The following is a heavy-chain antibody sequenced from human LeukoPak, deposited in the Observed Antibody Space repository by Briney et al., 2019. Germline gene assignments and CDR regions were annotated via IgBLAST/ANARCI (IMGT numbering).Heavy chain of an antibody. CDR2: IWYDGSNK. CDR1: GFTFSSYG. D-gene: IGHD3-9*01. CDR3: ARTMRPILTGYYSLDY. V-gene: IGHV3-33*01. Sequence: PGGSLILSCAASGFTFSSYGMHWVRQAPGKGLEWVAVIWYDGSNKYYADSVKGRFTISRDNSKNTLYLQMNSLRAEDTAVYYCARTMRPILTGYYSLDYWGQGTLVTVSS. J-gene: IGHJ4*02.